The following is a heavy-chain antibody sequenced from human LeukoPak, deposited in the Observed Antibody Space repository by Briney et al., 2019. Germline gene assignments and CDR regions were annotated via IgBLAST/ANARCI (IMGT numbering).Heavy chain of an antibody. V-gene: IGHV3-30*04. CDR2: ISFDGRNK. CDR3: ARGKPWLLYPFFDN. Sequence: PGGSLRLSCAASGFSFTTYAMHWLRQIPGKGLEWVAVISFDGRNKYYEDSVNGRFTVSRDNSKNTLYLQMNSLRGDDTGVYYCARGKPWLLYPFFDNWGPGILVTVSS. CDR1: GFSFTTYA. D-gene: IGHD3-3*01. J-gene: IGHJ4*02.